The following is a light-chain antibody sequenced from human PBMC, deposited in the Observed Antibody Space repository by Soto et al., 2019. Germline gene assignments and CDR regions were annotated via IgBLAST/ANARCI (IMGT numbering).Light chain of an antibody. V-gene: IGKV3-15*01. CDR1: QSVSSN. J-gene: IGKJ3*01. CDR3: QEYNNWPGT. Sequence: EIVMTQSPATLSVSPGERATLSCRASQSVSSNLAWYQQKPGPAPRLLIYGASTRATGIPARFSGSGSGTEFTLTITSLQFENFAVYYCQEYNNWPGTFGPGTKVDIK. CDR2: GAS.